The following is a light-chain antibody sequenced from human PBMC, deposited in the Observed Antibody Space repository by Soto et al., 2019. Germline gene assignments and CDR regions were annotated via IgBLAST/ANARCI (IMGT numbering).Light chain of an antibody. Sequence: DIQMTQSPSTLSGSVGDRVTITCRASQTISSWLAWYQQKPGKAPKLLIYKASTLKSGVPSRFSGSGSGTEFTLTISSLQPDDFAVYYCQQFGISPRTFGQGAKLE. J-gene: IGKJ2*01. V-gene: IGKV1-5*03. CDR3: QQFGISPRT. CDR1: QTISSW. CDR2: KAS.